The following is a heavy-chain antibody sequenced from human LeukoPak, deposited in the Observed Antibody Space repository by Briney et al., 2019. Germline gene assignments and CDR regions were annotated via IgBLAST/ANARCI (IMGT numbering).Heavy chain of an antibody. CDR1: GGSIGSSSYY. Sequence: PSETLSLTCTVSGGSIGSSSYYWGWIRQPPGKGLEWIGSIYYSGSTYYNPSLKSRVTISVDTSKNQFSLKLTSVTASDTAVYYCARLPDPWGQGTLVTVSS. CDR3: ARLPDP. J-gene: IGHJ5*02. CDR2: IYYSGST. V-gene: IGHV4-39*07.